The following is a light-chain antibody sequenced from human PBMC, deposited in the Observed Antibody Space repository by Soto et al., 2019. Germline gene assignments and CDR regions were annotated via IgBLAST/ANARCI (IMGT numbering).Light chain of an antibody. V-gene: IGKV3-20*01. CDR1: QSIASSY. J-gene: IGKJ1*01. CDR3: QQYGRSPWN. Sequence: EIVLTQSPGTLSLSPGERATLSCRASQSIASSYLAWYQQKPGQAPRLLIYAASSRATGIPDRFSGSGSGTDFTLTINRLGPEDFAVYYCQQYGRSPWNFGQRTKVEIK. CDR2: AAS.